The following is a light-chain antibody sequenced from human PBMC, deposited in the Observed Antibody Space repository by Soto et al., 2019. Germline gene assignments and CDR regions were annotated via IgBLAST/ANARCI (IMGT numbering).Light chain of an antibody. J-gene: IGLJ3*02. CDR1: SGHNSYA. Sequence: QLVLTQPPSASASLGASVKLTCTLSSGHNSYAIAWHQQQPEKGPRYLMKLNSDGSHSKGDGIPDRFSGSSYGAERYLTISSLQSEDETDYYCQTWSTDIRVFGGGTKVTVL. V-gene: IGLV4-69*01. CDR3: QTWSTDIRV. CDR2: LNSDGSH.